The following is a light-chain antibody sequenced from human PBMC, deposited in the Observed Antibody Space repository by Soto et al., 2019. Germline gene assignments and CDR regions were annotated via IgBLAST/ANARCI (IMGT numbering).Light chain of an antibody. V-gene: IGLV2-14*01. Sequence: QSALTQPASVSGSPGQSITISCTGSSGDVGRYNYVSWYQQHPGKAPKLIIYEVSNRPSGVSNRFSGSKSGNTASLTISGLQAEDEADYYCSSYTSSTSAVLGGGTQLTVL. CDR1: SGDVGRYNY. CDR3: SSYTSSTSAV. J-gene: IGLJ3*02. CDR2: EVS.